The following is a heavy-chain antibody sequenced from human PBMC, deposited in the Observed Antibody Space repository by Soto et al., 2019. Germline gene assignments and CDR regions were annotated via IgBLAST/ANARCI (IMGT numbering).Heavy chain of an antibody. CDR1: GFSFSTYS. Sequence: EVQLVESGGGLVKPGGSLRLSCAASGFSFSTYSMNWVRQAPGKGLEWVSSIIGSSTYIFYADSVKGRFTISRDNAKNSLYLQMNRLRAEATAVYYCARDVPTWNFDSWGQGTLVTVSS. J-gene: IGHJ4*02. V-gene: IGHV3-21*03. CDR2: IIGSSTYI. D-gene: IGHD1-1*01. CDR3: ARDVPTWNFDS.